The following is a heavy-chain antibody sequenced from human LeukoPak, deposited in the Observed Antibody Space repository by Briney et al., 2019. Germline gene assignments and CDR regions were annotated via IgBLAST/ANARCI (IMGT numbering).Heavy chain of an antibody. CDR2: IKRDGSEK. Sequence: GGSLRLSCAASGFTFSSYWMSWVRQAPGKGLEWVANIKRDGSEKYYVDSVKGRFTISRDNAKSSLYLQMNSLRAEDTAVYYCASRNYYDSSGYYYVAAFDIWGQGTMVTVSS. D-gene: IGHD3-22*01. CDR3: ASRNYYDSSGYYYVAAFDI. CDR1: GFTFSSYW. V-gene: IGHV3-7*03. J-gene: IGHJ3*02.